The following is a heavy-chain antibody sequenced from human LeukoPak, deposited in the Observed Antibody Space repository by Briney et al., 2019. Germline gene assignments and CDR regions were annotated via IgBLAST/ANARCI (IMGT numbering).Heavy chain of an antibody. CDR2: INHSGST. CDR1: GGSFSGYY. Sequence: SETLSLTCAVYGGSFSGYYWSWIRQPPGKGLEWIGEINHSGSTNYNPSLKSRVTISVDTSKNQFSLKLSSVTAADTAVYYCARVRIYYDFWSGPGGMDVWGQGTTVTVSS. CDR3: ARVRIYYDFWSGPGGMDV. D-gene: IGHD3-3*01. J-gene: IGHJ6*02. V-gene: IGHV4-34*01.